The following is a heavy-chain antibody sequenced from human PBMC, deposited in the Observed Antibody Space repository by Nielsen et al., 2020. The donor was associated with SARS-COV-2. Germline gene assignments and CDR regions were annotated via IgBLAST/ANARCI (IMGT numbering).Heavy chain of an antibody. Sequence: ASVKVSCKASGYTFTSYGISWVRQAPGQGLEWMGWISAYNGNTNYAQKLQGRVTMTTDTSTSTAYMELRSLRSDDTAVYYCARDTTVDTALPSLFDLWGRGTLVTVSS. CDR2: ISAYNGNT. V-gene: IGHV1-18*01. CDR1: GYTFTSYG. CDR3: ARDTTVDTALPSLFDL. J-gene: IGHJ2*01. D-gene: IGHD4-23*01.